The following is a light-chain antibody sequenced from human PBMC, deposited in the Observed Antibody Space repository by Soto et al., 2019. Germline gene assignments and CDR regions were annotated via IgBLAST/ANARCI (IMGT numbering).Light chain of an antibody. CDR1: QSISSE. CDR2: GAS. J-gene: IGKJ2*01. V-gene: IGKV3-15*01. Sequence: EIVMTQSPATLSVSPGERATLSCRASQSISSELAWYQQKPGQPPRLLIYGASTRATGVPARFTGSGSGSEFTLTISGLQSEDFAIYYCQQGHNWPPTFAQGTRLEI. CDR3: QQGHNWPPT.